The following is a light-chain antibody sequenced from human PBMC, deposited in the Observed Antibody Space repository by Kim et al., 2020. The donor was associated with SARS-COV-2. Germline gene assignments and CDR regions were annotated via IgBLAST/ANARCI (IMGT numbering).Light chain of an antibody. V-gene: IGKV1-27*01. CDR3: QKYNSAPWT. CDR1: QGISNF. CDR2: AAS. J-gene: IGKJ1*01. Sequence: ASVGDRVTNTCRTSQGISNFQAWYQQKPRKAPTLLIYAASTLQSGVPSRFSGSGCGTEFTLTINKVQPEDVATYYCQKYNSAPWTFGQGAKVDIK.